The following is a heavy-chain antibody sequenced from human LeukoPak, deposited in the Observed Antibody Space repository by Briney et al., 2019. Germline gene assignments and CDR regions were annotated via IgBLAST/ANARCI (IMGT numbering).Heavy chain of an antibody. CDR3: ARDAWFGAGRTFDY. D-gene: IGHD3-10*01. CDR2: VNHSGST. J-gene: IGHJ4*02. Sequence: PSETLSLTCGVYGGSFSGYYWTWVRQPPGKGLEWIGEVNHSGSTYYNPSLKSRVTISVDTSKNQFSLKLSSVTAADTAVYYCARDAWFGAGRTFDYWGQGTLVTVSS. V-gene: IGHV4-34*01. CDR1: GGSFSGYY.